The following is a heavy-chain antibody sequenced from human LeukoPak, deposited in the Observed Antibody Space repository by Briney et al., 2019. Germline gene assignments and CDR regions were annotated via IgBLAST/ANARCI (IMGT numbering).Heavy chain of an antibody. V-gene: IGHV3-21*01. Sequence: GGSLRLSCAASGFTFSSYSMNWVRQAPGKGLEWVSSISSSSRYIYYADSVKGRFTISRDNAKNSLYLQMNSLRAEDTAVYYCARDTPTVSYFDYWGQGTLVTVSS. CDR1: GFTFSSYS. J-gene: IGHJ4*02. D-gene: IGHD4-4*01. CDR2: ISSSSRYI. CDR3: ARDTPTVSYFDY.